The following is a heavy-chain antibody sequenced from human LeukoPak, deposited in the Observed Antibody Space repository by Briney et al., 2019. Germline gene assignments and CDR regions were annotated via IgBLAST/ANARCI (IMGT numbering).Heavy chain of an antibody. J-gene: IGHJ4*02. CDR2: IYYSGST. CDR3: ARLKEVAAAIDY. Sequence: SETLSLTCTVSGGSISSSSYYWGWIRQPPGKGLEWIGSIYYSGSTYYNPSLKSRVTISVDTSKNQFSLKLSSVTAADTAVYYCARLKEVAAAIDYWGQGTLVTVSS. D-gene: IGHD6-13*01. V-gene: IGHV4-39*07. CDR1: GGSISSSSYY.